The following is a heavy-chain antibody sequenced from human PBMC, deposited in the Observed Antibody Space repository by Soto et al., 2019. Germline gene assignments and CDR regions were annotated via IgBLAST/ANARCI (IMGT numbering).Heavy chain of an antibody. J-gene: IGHJ6*03. CDR3: AKYGDYVAYHYYMDV. CDR1: GFTFSSYG. V-gene: IGHV3-30*18. CDR2: ISYDGSNK. Sequence: PGGSLRLSCAASGFTFSSYGMHWVRQAPGKGLEWVAVISYDGSNKYYADSVKGRFTISRDNSKSTLYLQMNSLRVEDTAVYFCAKYGDYVAYHYYMDVWGKGTTVTVSS. D-gene: IGHD4-17*01.